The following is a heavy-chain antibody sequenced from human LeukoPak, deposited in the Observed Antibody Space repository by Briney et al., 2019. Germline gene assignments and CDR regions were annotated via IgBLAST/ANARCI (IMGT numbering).Heavy chain of an antibody. V-gene: IGHV3-30*02. J-gene: IGHJ4*02. CDR3: ARRVPNQVITDYFDY. D-gene: IGHD3-16*01. CDR1: GFTFSSYG. Sequence: GGSLRLSCAASGFTFSSYGIHWVRQAPGKGLEWVAFIRYDGSNKYYADSVKGRFTISRDNSKNTLYLQMNSLRAEDTAVYYCARRVPNQVITDYFDYWGQGTLVTVSS. CDR2: IRYDGSNK.